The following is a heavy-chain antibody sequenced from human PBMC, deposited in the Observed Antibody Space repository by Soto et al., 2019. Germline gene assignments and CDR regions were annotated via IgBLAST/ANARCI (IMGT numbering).Heavy chain of an antibody. D-gene: IGHD1-1*01. V-gene: IGHV3-64D*06. J-gene: IGHJ6*02. CDR2: ISSNGGST. CDR1: GFTFSSYN. CDR3: VRDGYPAWVYGVDV. Sequence: LRLSCSASGFTFSSYNIHWVRQAPGKRLEYVSAISSNGGSTYYADSVKGRFTISRDNARNTLYLQMNSLRAEDTAVYYCVRDGYPAWVYGVDVWGQGTTVTVSS.